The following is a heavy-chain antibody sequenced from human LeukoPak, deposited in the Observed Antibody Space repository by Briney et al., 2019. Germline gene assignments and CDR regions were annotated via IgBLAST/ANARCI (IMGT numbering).Heavy chain of an antibody. J-gene: IGHJ4*02. D-gene: IGHD5-18*01. CDR2: IYYGGST. CDR3: ARVPRGYSYGTPYFDY. V-gene: IGHV4-39*07. Sequence: SETLSLTCTVSGGSISSSSYYWGWIRQPPGKGLEWIGSIYYGGSTYYNPSLKSRVTISVDTSKNQFSLKLSSVTAADTAVYYCARVPRGYSYGTPYFDYWGQGTLVTVSS. CDR1: GGSISSSSYY.